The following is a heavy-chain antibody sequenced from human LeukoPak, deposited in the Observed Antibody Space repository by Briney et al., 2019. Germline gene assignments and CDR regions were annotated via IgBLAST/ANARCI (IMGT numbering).Heavy chain of an antibody. CDR3: TRVAPEGVPAAPRRRRGYMDV. V-gene: IGHV4-34*01. J-gene: IGHJ6*03. D-gene: IGHD2-2*01. CDR2: INHSGST. Sequence: SETLSLTCAVYGGSFSGYYWSWIRQPPGKGLEWIGEINHSGSTNYNPSLKSRVTISVDTPKNQFSLKLSSVTAADTAVYYCTRVAPEGVPAAPRRRRGYMDVWGKGTTVTVSS. CDR1: GGSFSGYY.